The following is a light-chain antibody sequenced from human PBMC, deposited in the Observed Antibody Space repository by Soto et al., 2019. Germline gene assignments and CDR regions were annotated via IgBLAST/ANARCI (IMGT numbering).Light chain of an antibody. J-gene: IGLJ1*01. CDR1: SSDVGGYNY. V-gene: IGLV2-11*01. CDR3: CSHAGSYTYV. CDR2: DVT. Sequence: QSALTQPRSVSGSPGQSLTISCTGTSSDVGGYNYVSWYQQHPGKVPKLMIYDVTKRPSGVPDRFSGSKSGNTASLTISGLQAEDEADYYCCSHAGSYTYVFGTWTKLTVL.